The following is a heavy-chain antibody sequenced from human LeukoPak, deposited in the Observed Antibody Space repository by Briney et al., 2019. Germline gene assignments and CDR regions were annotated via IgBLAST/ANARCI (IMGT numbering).Heavy chain of an antibody. CDR3: ATNILVRDIINWFDP. CDR1: GYSFTTFG. Sequence: GASVKVSCKASGYSFTTFGISWVRQAPGQGLEWMGWISAYNGDSNYAQKFQGRVTMTRDTSISTAYMELSSLRYDDTAVYYCATNILVRDIINWFDPWGQGTLVTVSS. D-gene: IGHD3-10*01. V-gene: IGHV1-18*01. CDR2: ISAYNGDS. J-gene: IGHJ5*02.